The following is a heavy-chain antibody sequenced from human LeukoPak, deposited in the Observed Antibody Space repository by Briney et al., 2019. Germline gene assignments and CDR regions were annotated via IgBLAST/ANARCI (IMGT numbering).Heavy chain of an antibody. J-gene: IGHJ4*02. CDR1: GFTFSSYW. Sequence: GGSLRLSCAASGFTFSSYWMSWVRQAPGKGLEWVSNIKQDGSEKYYVDSVKGRFTISRDNAKNPLYLQMNSLRAEDTAVYYCARHATRTDTAMPEIDYWGQGTLVTVSS. CDR2: IKQDGSEK. D-gene: IGHD5-18*01. CDR3: ARHATRTDTAMPEIDY. V-gene: IGHV3-7*05.